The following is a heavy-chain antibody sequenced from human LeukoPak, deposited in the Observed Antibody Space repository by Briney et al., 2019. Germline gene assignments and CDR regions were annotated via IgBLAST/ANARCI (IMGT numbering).Heavy chain of an antibody. V-gene: IGHV1-2*06. Sequence: ASVKVPCKTSGYTFTGYHMHWVRQAPGQGLEWMGRINPNSGDTNYAQKFQGRVTMTRDTSISTAYMELSRLTSDDTAMYYCARDYCSSTSCLFDYWGQGTLVTVPS. CDR1: GYTFTGYH. CDR2: INPNSGDT. CDR3: ARDYCSSTSCLFDY. D-gene: IGHD2-2*01. J-gene: IGHJ4*02.